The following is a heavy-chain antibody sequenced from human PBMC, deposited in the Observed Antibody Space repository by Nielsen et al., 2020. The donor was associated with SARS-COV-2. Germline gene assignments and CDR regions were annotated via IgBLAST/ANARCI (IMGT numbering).Heavy chain of an antibody. J-gene: IGHJ6*02. V-gene: IGHV5-51*01. CDR2: IYPGDSDT. Sequence: GESLKISCQGSGYSFTSYWIGWVRQMPGKGLEWMGIIYPGDSDTRYSPSFQGQVTISADKSISTAYLQWSSLKASDTAMYYCARIVYRGYRYYYYYYGMDVWGQGTTVTVSS. CDR1: GYSFTSYW. CDR3: ARIVYRGYRYYYYYYGMDV. D-gene: IGHD5-18*01.